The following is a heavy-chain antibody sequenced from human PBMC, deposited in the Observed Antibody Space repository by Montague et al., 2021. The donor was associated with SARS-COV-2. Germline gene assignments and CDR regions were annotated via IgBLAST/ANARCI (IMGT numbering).Heavy chain of an antibody. J-gene: IGHJ3*02. D-gene: IGHD3-10*01. CDR1: GGSITRNYY. CDR3: TRPLVRGVPKAFDI. Sequence: SETLSLTCTVSGGSITRNYYWGWFRQPPGKGLEWVGNIYYSGTTFIYTSLESRVTISVDASKNQFSLNLTSVTAADTAVYYCTRPLVRGVPKAFDIWGQGALVIVSS. V-gene: IGHV4-39*01. CDR2: IYYSGTT.